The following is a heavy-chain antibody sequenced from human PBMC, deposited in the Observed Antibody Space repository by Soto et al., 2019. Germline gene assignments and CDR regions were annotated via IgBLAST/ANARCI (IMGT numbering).Heavy chain of an antibody. D-gene: IGHD6-19*01. V-gene: IGHV3-15*01. CDR1: GFTFSNAW. Sequence: GGSLRLSCAASGFTFSNAWMSWVRQAPGKGLEWVGRIKSKTDGGTTDYAAPVKGRFTISREDSKNTLYLQMNSLKTEDPAVYYCTTPPAGYSSGWYGTGPFPYYYYMDVWGKGTTVTVSS. CDR3: TTPPAGYSSGWYGTGPFPYYYYMDV. CDR2: IKSKTDGGTT. J-gene: IGHJ6*03.